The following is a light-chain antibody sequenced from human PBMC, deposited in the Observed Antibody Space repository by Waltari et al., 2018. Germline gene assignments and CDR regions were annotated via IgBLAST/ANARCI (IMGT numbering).Light chain of an antibody. V-gene: IGKV2-28*01. J-gene: IGKJ1*01. CDR2: LGS. CDR1: QSLLHSNGYNY. CDR3: MQALQTPGWT. Sequence: DIVMTQSPLSLPVTPGEPASISCRSSQSLLHSNGYNYLDWYLQKPGQSPKLLIYLGSNRASGVPDRFSGSVSGTDFTLKISRVEAEDVGVYYCMQALQTPGWTFGQGTKVEIK.